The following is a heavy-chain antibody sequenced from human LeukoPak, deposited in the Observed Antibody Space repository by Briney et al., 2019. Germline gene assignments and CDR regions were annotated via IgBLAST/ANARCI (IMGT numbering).Heavy chain of an antibody. V-gene: IGHV3-30*03. CDR3: ARASSYGWDY. Sequence: GGSLRLSCAASGFTFSAYGMNWVRQAPGKGLEWVAITSHDGREKYYADSVKGRFTISRDNSKNTLYLQMNSLRAEDTAVYYCARASSYGWDYWGQGTLVTVSS. CDR2: TSHDGREK. D-gene: IGHD3-16*01. CDR1: GFTFSAYG. J-gene: IGHJ4*02.